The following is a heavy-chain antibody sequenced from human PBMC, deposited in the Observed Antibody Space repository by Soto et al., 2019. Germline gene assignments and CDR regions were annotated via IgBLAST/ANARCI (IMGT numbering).Heavy chain of an antibody. D-gene: IGHD2-2*02. Sequence: GESLKISCKGSGYSFTSYWIGWVRQMPGKGLEWMGIIYPGDSDTRYSPSFQGQVTISADKSISTAYLQWSSLKASDTAMYYCARLQYCSSTSCYTPGDYWGQGTRVTVSS. CDR1: GYSFTSYW. CDR2: IYPGDSDT. J-gene: IGHJ4*02. V-gene: IGHV5-51*01. CDR3: ARLQYCSSTSCYTPGDY.